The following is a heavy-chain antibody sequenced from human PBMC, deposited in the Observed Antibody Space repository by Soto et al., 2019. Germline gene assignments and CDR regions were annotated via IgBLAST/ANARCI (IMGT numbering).Heavy chain of an antibody. J-gene: IGHJ6*02. CDR3: AREGVQHGSGPYYYYGMDV. D-gene: IGHD3-10*01. CDR1: GFTFSSYS. V-gene: IGHV3-21*01. Sequence: EVQLVESGGGLVQPGGSLRLSCAASGFTFSSYSMNWVRQAPGKGLEWVSSISSSSSYLYYADSVKGRFTISRDNAKNSLYLQLNSLGAQDTAVYYCAREGVQHGSGPYYYYGMDVWGQGTTVTVSS. CDR2: ISSSSSYL.